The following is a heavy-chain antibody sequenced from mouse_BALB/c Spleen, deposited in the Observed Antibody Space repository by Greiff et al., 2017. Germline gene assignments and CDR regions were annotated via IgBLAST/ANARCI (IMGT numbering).Heavy chain of an antibody. Sequence: EVQLVETGGGLVQPKGSLKLSCAASGFTFNTNAMNWVRQAPGKGLEWVARIRSKSNNYATYYADSVKDRFTISRDDSQSMLYLQMNNLKTEDTAMYYCVRDSGNYWYFDVWGAGTTVTVSS. D-gene: IGHD2-1*01. CDR3: VRDSGNYWYFDV. CDR2: IRSKSNNYAT. V-gene: IGHV10S3*01. J-gene: IGHJ1*01. CDR1: GFTFNTNA.